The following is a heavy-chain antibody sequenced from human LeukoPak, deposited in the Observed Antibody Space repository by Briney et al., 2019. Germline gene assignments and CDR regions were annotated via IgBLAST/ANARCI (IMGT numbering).Heavy chain of an antibody. CDR1: GGSISSGGYY. CDR3: ARTISQLLSSWFDP. J-gene: IGHJ5*02. CDR2: IYYSGST. D-gene: IGHD2-2*01. V-gene: IGHV4-31*03. Sequence: PSETLSLTCTVSGGSISSGGYYWSWIRQHPGKGLEWIGYIYYSGSTYYNPSLKSRVTISEDTSKNQFSLKLSSVTAADTAVYYCARTISQLLSSWFDPWGQGTLVTVSS.